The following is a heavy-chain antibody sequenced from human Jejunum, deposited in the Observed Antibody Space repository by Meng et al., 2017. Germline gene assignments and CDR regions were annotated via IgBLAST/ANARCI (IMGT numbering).Heavy chain of an antibody. Sequence: VQLVQSGAEVKHPGASVKVSCKTSGYTFKPFGISWVRQAPGQGLEWMGWISTYNGNTHYAQKLQGRVTMTTDTSTSTVYMELRSLRSDDTAVYYCARDGVSFTMIRGGRYWGQGTLVTVSS. CDR3: ARDGVSFTMIRGGRY. CDR1: GYTFKPFG. J-gene: IGHJ4*02. CDR2: ISTYNGNT. V-gene: IGHV1-18*01. D-gene: IGHD3-10*01.